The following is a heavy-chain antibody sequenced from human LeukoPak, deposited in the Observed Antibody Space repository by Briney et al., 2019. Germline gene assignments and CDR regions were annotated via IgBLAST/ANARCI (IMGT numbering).Heavy chain of an antibody. CDR2: IIPIFGTA. Sequence: SVKLSCKASGGTFSSYAISWVRQAPGQGLEWLGGIIPIFGTANYAQKFQGRVTITTDESTSTAYMELSSVRSEDTAVYYCAINNESGYSYGDYWGQGTLVTVSS. CDR3: AINNESGYSYGDY. D-gene: IGHD5-18*01. CDR1: GGTFSSYA. J-gene: IGHJ4*02. V-gene: IGHV1-69*05.